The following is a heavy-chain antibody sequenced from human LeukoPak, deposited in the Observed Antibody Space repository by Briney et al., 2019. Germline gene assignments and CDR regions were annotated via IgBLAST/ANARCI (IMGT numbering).Heavy chain of an antibody. V-gene: IGHV3-23*01. D-gene: IGHD1-1*01. CDR2: ISGSGGST. CDR1: GFTFSSHA. Sequence: GGSLRLSCAASGFTFSSHAMSSFRQAPGKGLEWVSGISGSGGSTQYADSVKGRFTISRDNSKNTLYLQMNSLRAEDTAVYYCAKDWKYSDYWGQGTLVTVSS. J-gene: IGHJ4*02. CDR3: AKDWKYSDY.